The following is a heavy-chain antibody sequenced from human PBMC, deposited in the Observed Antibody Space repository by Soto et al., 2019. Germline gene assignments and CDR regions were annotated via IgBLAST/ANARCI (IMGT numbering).Heavy chain of an antibody. J-gene: IGHJ6*02. CDR3: ARAIRGYYDSSGYSLPYYYYGMDV. CDR1: GGTFSSYA. Sequence: SVKVSCKASGGTFSSYAISWVRQAPGQGLEWMGGIIPIFGTANYAQKFQGRVTITADKSTSTAYMELSSLRSEDTAVYYCARAIRGYYDSSGYSLPYYYYGMDVWGQGTTVTASS. D-gene: IGHD3-22*01. V-gene: IGHV1-69*06. CDR2: IIPIFGTA.